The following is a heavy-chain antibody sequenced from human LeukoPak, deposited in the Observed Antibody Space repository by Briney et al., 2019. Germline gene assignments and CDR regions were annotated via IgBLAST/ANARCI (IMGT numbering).Heavy chain of an antibody. CDR2: ITPIFGTA. D-gene: IGHD6-25*01. Sequence: SVTVSFKASGGTFISYAISWVRQAPGQGLEWMGGITPIFGTANYAQKFQGRVTITADESTSTAYMELSSLRSEDTAVYYCARGPPGYAFDIWGQGTMVTVSS. CDR3: ARGPPGYAFDI. V-gene: IGHV1-69*13. J-gene: IGHJ3*02. CDR1: GGTFISYA.